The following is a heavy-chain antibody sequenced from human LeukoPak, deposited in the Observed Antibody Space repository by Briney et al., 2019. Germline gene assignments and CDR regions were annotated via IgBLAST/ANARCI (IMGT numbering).Heavy chain of an antibody. J-gene: IGHJ4*02. Sequence: GGSLRLSCAASGFTFSSYGMHWVRQAPGKGLEWVAVISYDGSNKYYADSVKGRFTISRDNSKNTLYLQMNSLRAEDTAVYYCAKEGRFLEGTFDYWGQGTLVTVSS. CDR2: ISYDGSNK. CDR1: GFTFSSYG. CDR3: AKEGRFLEGTFDY. D-gene: IGHD3-3*01. V-gene: IGHV3-30*18.